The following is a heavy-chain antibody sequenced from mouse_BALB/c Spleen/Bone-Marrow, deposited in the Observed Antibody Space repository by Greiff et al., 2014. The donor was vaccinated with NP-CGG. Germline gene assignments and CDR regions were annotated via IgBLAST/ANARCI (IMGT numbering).Heavy chain of an antibody. CDR3: ASAGNYEGGAMDY. V-gene: IGHV14-3*02. CDR2: IDPANGNT. Sequence: EVQGEESGAELVKPGASVKLSCTASGFNIKDTYMHWVKQRPEQGLEWIGRIDPANGNTQYVPTFQGKATITADTSSNTAYLQRSSLTSEDTAVYYCASAGNYEGGAMDYWGQGISVTVSS. CDR1: GFNIKDTY. D-gene: IGHD2-1*01. J-gene: IGHJ4*01.